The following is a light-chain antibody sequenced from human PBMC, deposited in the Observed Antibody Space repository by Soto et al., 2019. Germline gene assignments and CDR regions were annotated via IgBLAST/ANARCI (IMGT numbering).Light chain of an antibody. CDR3: QQYGTSPRT. Sequence: EIVLTQSPGTLSLSPGERATLSCRASQSVRNNYLAWYQQRPGQAPRLLIYAASSRATGIPDRFSGSGSGTDFILTISRLEPEDFAVYYCQQYGTSPRTFGQGTKVEIK. V-gene: IGKV3-20*01. J-gene: IGKJ1*01. CDR1: QSVRNNY. CDR2: AAS.